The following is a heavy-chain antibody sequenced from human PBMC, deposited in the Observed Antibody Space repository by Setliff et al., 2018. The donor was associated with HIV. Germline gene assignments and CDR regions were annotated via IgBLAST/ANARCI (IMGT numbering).Heavy chain of an antibody. CDR3: ARGESTTWDLAEYFQH. Sequence: KPSETLSLTCTVSGVSVSSGGYYWSWIRQHPGKGLEWIGYVYYTGTSYFNPSLKSRITISVDTSKNHFSLKLGFVTAADTAVYYCARGESTTWDLAEYFQHWGHGTLVTV. V-gene: IGHV4-31*03. CDR2: VYYTGTS. D-gene: IGHD2-2*01. J-gene: IGHJ1*01. CDR1: GVSVSSGGYY.